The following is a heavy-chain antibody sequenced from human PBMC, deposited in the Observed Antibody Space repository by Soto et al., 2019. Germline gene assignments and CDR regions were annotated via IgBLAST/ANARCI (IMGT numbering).Heavy chain of an antibody. CDR2: ISSSSSTI. Sequence: EVPLVESGGGLVQPGGSLRLSCAASGFTFSSYSMNWVRQAPGKGLEWVSYISSSSSTIYYADSVKGRFTISRDNAKNSLYLQMNSLRDEDTAVYYCATLLDIVATTRAGGYYYYGMDVWGQGTTVTVSS. CDR1: GFTFSSYS. D-gene: IGHD5-12*01. CDR3: ATLLDIVATTRAGGYYYYGMDV. J-gene: IGHJ6*02. V-gene: IGHV3-48*02.